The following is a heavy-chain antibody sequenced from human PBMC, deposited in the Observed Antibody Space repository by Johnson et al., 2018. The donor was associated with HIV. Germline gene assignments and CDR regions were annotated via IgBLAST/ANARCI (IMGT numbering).Heavy chain of an antibody. V-gene: IGHV3-30*03. Sequence: QVQLVESGGGVVQPGKSLRLSCAASGFIFSGFGLHWVRQAPGKGPEWVASISYDGGNKYYADSVRGRITISRDNAKNSLYLQMNSLRAEDTAVYYCAREQLVLGSFRSDAFDIWGQGTMVTVSS. CDR3: AREQLVLGSFRSDAFDI. J-gene: IGHJ3*02. CDR1: GFIFSGFG. CDR2: ISYDGGNK. D-gene: IGHD6-13*01.